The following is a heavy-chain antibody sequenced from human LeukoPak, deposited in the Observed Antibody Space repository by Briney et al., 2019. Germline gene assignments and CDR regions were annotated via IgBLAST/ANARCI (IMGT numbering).Heavy chain of an antibody. J-gene: IGHJ4*02. CDR1: GFTFSSYS. Sequence: GGSLRLSCAASGFTFSSYSMNWVRQAPGKGLEWVSSISSSSSNIYYAVPVKGRFTIYRDNAKNSLYLQMNSLRVEDTAVYYCARCTTGRTFGSLREIKRSREIDYWGQGTLVTVSS. D-gene: IGHD1-1*01. CDR3: ARCTTGRTFGSLREIKRSREIDY. CDR2: ISSSSSNI. V-gene: IGHV3-21*01.